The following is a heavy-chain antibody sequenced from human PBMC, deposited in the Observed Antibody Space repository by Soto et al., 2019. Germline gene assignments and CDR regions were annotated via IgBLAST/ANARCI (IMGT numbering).Heavy chain of an antibody. CDR2: ISYDGNNK. J-gene: IGHJ6*02. CDR1: GFTFSNYA. D-gene: IGHD2-15*01. Sequence: QVQLVESGGGVVQPGRSLRLSCAASGFTFSNYAMYWVRQAPGKGLEWVAVISYDGNNKYYADSVKGRFTISRDNSKNTLYLQVNSLGAEDTAVYYCARAGCDGGTCYTLVGLRYGMDVWGQGTTVTVSS. V-gene: IGHV3-30-3*01. CDR3: ARAGCDGGTCYTLVGLRYGMDV.